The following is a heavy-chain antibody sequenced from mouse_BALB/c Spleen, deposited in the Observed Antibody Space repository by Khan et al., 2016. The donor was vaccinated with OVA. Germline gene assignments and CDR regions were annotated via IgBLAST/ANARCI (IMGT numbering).Heavy chain of an antibody. D-gene: IGHD2-10*02. CDR1: GYTFTSYW. CDR2: INPSTGNA. J-gene: IGHJ2*01. V-gene: IGHV1-7*01. Sequence: QVQLQQSGAELAKPGASVKMSCKASGYTFTSYWIHWIKQRPGQGLEWIGYINPSTGNAEYNQKFKNKATLTADRSSTTAYIQLSSLTSEDSAVXYCAVWFQEDYWGQGATLTVSA. CDR3: AVWFQEDY.